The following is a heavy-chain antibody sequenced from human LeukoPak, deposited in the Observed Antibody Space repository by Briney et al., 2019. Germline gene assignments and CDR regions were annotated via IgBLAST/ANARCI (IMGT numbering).Heavy chain of an antibody. CDR3: ARDPASLPNDAFDI. V-gene: IGHV4-4*07. J-gene: IGHJ3*02. Sequence: PSETLSLTCTVPGGSISSYYWSWIRQPAGKGLEWIGRIHTSGSTNYNPSLKSRVTMSVDTSKKQFSLKVTSVTAADTAVYYCARDPASLPNDAFDIWGQGTMVTVSS. D-gene: IGHD2-2*01. CDR2: IHTSGST. CDR1: GGSISSYY.